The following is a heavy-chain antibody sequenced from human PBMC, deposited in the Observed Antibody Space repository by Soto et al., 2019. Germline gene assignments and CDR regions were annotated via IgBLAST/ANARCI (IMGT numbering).Heavy chain of an antibody. Sequence: GGSLRLSCAASGFTFSSYSMNWVRQAPGKGLEWVSYISSSSSTIYYADSVKGRFTISRDNAKNSLYLQMNSLRDEDTAVYYCARSGYCGGDCYPDDAFDIWGQGTMVTVSS. J-gene: IGHJ3*02. CDR2: ISSSSSTI. CDR3: ARSGYCGGDCYPDDAFDI. CDR1: GFTFSSYS. V-gene: IGHV3-48*02. D-gene: IGHD2-21*02.